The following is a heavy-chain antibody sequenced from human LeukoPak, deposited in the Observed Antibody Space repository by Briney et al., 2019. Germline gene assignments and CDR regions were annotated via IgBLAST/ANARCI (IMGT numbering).Heavy chain of an antibody. CDR2: ISSSGSII. D-gene: IGHD2-2*02. CDR1: GFTFSDYY. Sequence: PGGSLRLSCAASGFTFSDYYMTWVRQAPGKGLEWVSYISSSGSIIYYADSVKGRFIISRDNAKNSLYLQMNSLRAEDTAVYYCAKDYRVVPAAIVGFDYWGQGTLVTVSS. J-gene: IGHJ4*02. V-gene: IGHV3-11*04. CDR3: AKDYRVVPAAIVGFDY.